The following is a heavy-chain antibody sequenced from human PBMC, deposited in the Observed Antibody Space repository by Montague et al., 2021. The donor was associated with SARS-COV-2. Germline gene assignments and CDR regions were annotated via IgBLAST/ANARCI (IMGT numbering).Heavy chain of an antibody. CDR3: AREGIPTPGAQWTILHYDGMDV. Sequence: SETLSLTCTVSGGSISAYYWSWIRQPPGKGLEWIAYMYNSRSSNYNPSLKNRVTISVDTSKSQFSLKLTSVTAADTAVYYCAREGIPTPGAQWTILHYDGMDVWGQGTTVTVSS. D-gene: IGHD1-14*01. V-gene: IGHV4-59*13. CDR1: GGSISAYY. J-gene: IGHJ6*02. CDR2: MYNSRSS.